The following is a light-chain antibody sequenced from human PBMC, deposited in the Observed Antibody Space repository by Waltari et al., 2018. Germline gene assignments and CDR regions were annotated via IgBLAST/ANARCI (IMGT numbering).Light chain of an antibody. CDR1: SSDVGGYNY. CDR3: SSYISSDTLEL. Sequence: QSALTQPASVSGSPGQSITISCTGTSSDVGGYNYVSWYQQHPGKAPKLIIFDVSNRPSEVSSRFSGSKSGNTASLTISGLQAQDEADYYCSSYISSDTLELFGGGTSLTVL. V-gene: IGLV2-14*03. CDR2: DVS. J-gene: IGLJ2*01.